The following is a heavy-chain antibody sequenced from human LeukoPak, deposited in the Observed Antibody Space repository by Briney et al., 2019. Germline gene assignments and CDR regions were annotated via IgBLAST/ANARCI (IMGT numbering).Heavy chain of an antibody. D-gene: IGHD5-12*01. CDR3: ARSLYSGYDGFDY. V-gene: IGHV4-61*01. Sequence: SETLSLTCTVSGASISSGSYYWSWIRQPPGKGLEWIGYIYYSGSTNYNPSLKSRVTISVDTSKNQFSLKLSSVTAADTAVYYCARSLYSGYDGFDYWGQGTLVTVSS. J-gene: IGHJ4*02. CDR1: GASISSGSYY. CDR2: IYYSGST.